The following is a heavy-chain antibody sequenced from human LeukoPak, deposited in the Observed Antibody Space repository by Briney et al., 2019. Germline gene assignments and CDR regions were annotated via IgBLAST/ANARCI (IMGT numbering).Heavy chain of an antibody. D-gene: IGHD1-26*01. CDR1: GYTVSSNY. V-gene: IGHV3-53*01. Sequence: GGSLRLSCAASGYTVSSNYMSWVRQAPGKGLEWVSVIYSGGSTYYADSVKGRFIISRDNSKNTLYLQMNSLRAEDTAVYYCAKDVGKWESLHFFDYWGQGTLVTVSS. J-gene: IGHJ4*02. CDR2: IYSGGST. CDR3: AKDVGKWESLHFFDY.